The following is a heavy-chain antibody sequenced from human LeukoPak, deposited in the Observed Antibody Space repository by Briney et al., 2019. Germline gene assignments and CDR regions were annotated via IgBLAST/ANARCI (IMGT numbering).Heavy chain of an antibody. J-gene: IGHJ4*02. Sequence: GGSLRLSCAASGFTFSSYGMHWVRQAPGKGLEWVAVIWYDGSNKYYADSVKGRFTISRDNSKNTLYLQMNSLRAEDTAVYYCARDRHDYVWGSYRLPGYWGQGTLVTVSS. CDR3: ARDRHDYVWGSYRLPGY. CDR1: GFTFSSYG. CDR2: IWYDGSNK. D-gene: IGHD3-16*02. V-gene: IGHV3-33*01.